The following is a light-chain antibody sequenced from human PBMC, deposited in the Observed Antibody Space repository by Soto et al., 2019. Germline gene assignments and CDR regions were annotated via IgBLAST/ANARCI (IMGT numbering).Light chain of an antibody. J-gene: IGKJ2*01. V-gene: IGKV3-20*01. CDR2: GAS. CDR1: QSVSNNY. Sequence: EIVLTQSPGTLSLSPGETATLSCGASQSVSNNYLAWYQQRVGQAPRLLIYGASSRAPGIPDRFTGRGSGTDFTLTISSLESEDFAVYHCQQYATTRYTFGQGTKVEI. CDR3: QQYATTRYT.